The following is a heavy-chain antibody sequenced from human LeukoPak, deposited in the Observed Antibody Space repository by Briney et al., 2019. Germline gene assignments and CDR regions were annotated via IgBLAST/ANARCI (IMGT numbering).Heavy chain of an antibody. CDR3: ARVRDDSSGCYPPYYYFDY. Sequence: GGSLRLSCAASGFTFSSYGMHWVRQAPGKGLEWVAFIRYDGSNKYYADSVKGRFTISRDNSKNTLYLQMNSLRAEDTAVYYCARVRDDSSGCYPPYYYFDYWGQGTLVTVSS. V-gene: IGHV3-30*02. D-gene: IGHD3-22*01. CDR2: IRYDGSNK. J-gene: IGHJ4*02. CDR1: GFTFSSYG.